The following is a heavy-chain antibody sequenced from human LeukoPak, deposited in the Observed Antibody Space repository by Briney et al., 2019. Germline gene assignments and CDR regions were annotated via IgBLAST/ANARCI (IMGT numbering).Heavy chain of an antibody. CDR1: GFTFSTYS. J-gene: IGHJ4*02. CDR3: ARGDPHGVYFDY. Sequence: GGSLRLSCAASGFTFSTYSMNWVRQAPGKGLEWVSVISSSSTYIYYSDSVRGRFTISRDNAKNSLYLQMNSLRAEDTAVYYCARGDPHGVYFDYWGQGALVTVSS. CDR2: ISSSSTYI. D-gene: IGHD5-24*01. V-gene: IGHV3-21*01.